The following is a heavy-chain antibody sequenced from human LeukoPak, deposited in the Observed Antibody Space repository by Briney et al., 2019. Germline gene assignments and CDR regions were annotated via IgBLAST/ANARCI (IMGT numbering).Heavy chain of an antibody. V-gene: IGHV4-59*01. CDR2: IYYTGST. D-gene: IGHD3-22*01. Sequence: RPSETLSLTCTVSGGSFNNYYWNWIRQPPGKGLEWIGYIYYTGSTNYNPSLESRVTISVDTSKNQFSLKLSSVTAADTAVYYCASGRYDNSGYYGYYFDDWGQGALVTVSS. CDR3: ASGRYDNSGYYGYYFDD. J-gene: IGHJ4*02. CDR1: GGSFNNYY.